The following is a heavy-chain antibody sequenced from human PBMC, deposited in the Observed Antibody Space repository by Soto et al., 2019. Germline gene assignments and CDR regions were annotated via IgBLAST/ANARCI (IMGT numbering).Heavy chain of an antibody. CDR1: GFTFSSYS. V-gene: IGHV3-23*01. D-gene: IGHD2-8*01. J-gene: IGHJ4*02. CDR2: ISGSGGST. CDR3: AKDSLGYCTNGVCPGGYDY. Sequence: GGSLRLSCAASGFTFSSYSMSWVRQAPGKGLEWVSAISGSGGSTYYADSVKGRFTISRDNSKNTLYLQMNSLRAEDTAVYYCAKDSLGYCTNGVCPGGYDYRGQGTLVTSPQ.